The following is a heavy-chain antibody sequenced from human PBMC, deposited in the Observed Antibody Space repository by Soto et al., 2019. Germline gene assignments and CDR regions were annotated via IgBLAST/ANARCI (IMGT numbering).Heavy chain of an antibody. CDR2: IYYSGST. D-gene: IGHD3-9*01. CDR1: GGSISSYY. V-gene: IGHV4-59*01. Sequence: QVQLQESGPGLVKPSETLSLTCTVSGGSISSYYWSWIRQPPGKGLEWIGYIYYSGSTNYNPSLKSRVTISVDTSKNQFSLKLSSVTAADTAVYYCARDLTYFDILPGYERYYGMDVWGQGTTVTVSS. J-gene: IGHJ6*02. CDR3: ARDLTYFDILPGYERYYGMDV.